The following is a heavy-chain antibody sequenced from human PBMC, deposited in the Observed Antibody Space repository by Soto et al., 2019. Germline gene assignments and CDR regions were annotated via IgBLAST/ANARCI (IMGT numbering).Heavy chain of an antibody. CDR3: ARDSGYPYNWFDP. V-gene: IGHV4-59*01. D-gene: IGHD3-22*01. CDR2: IYYSGST. CDR1: VGSISSYY. J-gene: IGHJ5*02. Sequence: SETLSLTCPVSVGSISSYYWSWIRQPPGKGLEWIGYIYYSGSTNYNPSLKSRVTISVDTSKNQFSLKLSSVTAADTAVYYCARDSGYPYNWFDPWGQGTLVTVSS.